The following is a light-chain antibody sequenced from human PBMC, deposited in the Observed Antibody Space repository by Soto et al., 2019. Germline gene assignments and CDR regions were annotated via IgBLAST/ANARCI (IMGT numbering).Light chain of an antibody. CDR1: QSISSY. CDR3: QQSYSTPYIT. Sequence: DIQMTQSPSSLSASVGDRVTITCRASQSISSYLNWYQQKPGKAPKLLIYAASSLQSGVPSRFSGSGSGTDFTLTISSLQPEDFATYYFQQSYSTPYITFGQGTRLEIK. CDR2: AAS. V-gene: IGKV1-39*01. J-gene: IGKJ5*01.